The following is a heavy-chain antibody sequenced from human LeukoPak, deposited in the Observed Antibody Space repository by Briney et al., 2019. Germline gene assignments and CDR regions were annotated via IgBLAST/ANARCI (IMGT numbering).Heavy chain of an antibody. CDR1: GLTFGDYA. D-gene: IGHD3-3*01. Sequence: GGSLRLSCTASGLTFGDYAMSWFRQAPGKGLEWVGFIRGKAYGGTTEYAASVKGRFTISRDDSESTTYLQINSLKTEDTAVYYCIRGSDTIFGVARDGFDSWGQGTLVTVSS. CDR2: IRGKAYGGTT. V-gene: IGHV3-49*03. J-gene: IGHJ4*02. CDR3: IRGSDTIFGVARDGFDS.